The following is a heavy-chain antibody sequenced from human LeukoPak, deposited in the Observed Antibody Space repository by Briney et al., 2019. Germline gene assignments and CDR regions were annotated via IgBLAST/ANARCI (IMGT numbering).Heavy chain of an antibody. Sequence: GGSLRLSCPGCGFTFISYALSWVRQAPGRGLDGVSSISGSGGSTYNADSVKGRFTISRDNSKNTLYLQINSLRAEDTAVYYCAKDPGYSSGCYPYWGQGTLVTVSS. D-gene: IGHD6-19*01. J-gene: IGHJ4*02. CDR3: AKDPGYSSGCYPY. V-gene: IGHV3-23*01. CDR2: ISGSGGST. CDR1: GFTFISYA.